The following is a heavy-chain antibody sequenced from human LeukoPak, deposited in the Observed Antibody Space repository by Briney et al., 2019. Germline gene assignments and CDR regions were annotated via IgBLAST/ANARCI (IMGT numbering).Heavy chain of an antibody. CDR1: ASTFSSYD. CDR3: ASSFVGTRKRNDY. Sequence: ASVKVSCKASASTFSSYDINWVRQPTGQGLEWVGWMNLNSGNTGYAQRFQGRVTMTRSTSINTAYMELSSLTSDYTAVYYCASSFVGTRKRNDYWGQGTLVTVSS. D-gene: IGHD2-21*01. J-gene: IGHJ4*02. V-gene: IGHV1-8*01. CDR2: MNLNSGNT.